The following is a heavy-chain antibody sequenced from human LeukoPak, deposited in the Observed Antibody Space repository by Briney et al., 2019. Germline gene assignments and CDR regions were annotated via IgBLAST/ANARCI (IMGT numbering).Heavy chain of an antibody. Sequence: SETLSLTCTVSGGSISSYYWSWIRQPPGKGLEWIGYIYYSGSTNYNPSLKSRVTISVDTSKNQFSLKLSSVTAADTAVYYYARVPLDYYDSSGYYYVFDYWGQGTLVTVSS. D-gene: IGHD3-22*01. CDR1: GGSISSYY. CDR2: IYYSGST. V-gene: IGHV4-59*01. J-gene: IGHJ4*02. CDR3: ARVPLDYYDSSGYYYVFDY.